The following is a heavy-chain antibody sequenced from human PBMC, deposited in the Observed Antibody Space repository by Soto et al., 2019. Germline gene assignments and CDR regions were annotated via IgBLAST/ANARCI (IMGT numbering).Heavy chain of an antibody. CDR1: GYTFTGYY. D-gene: IGHD5-18*01. J-gene: IGHJ5*02. CDR2: INAYNGDT. CDR3: ARGVGGYIYGNWFDP. Sequence: GASVKVSCKASGYTFTGYYIHWVRQAPGQGPEWMGWINAYNGDTNYAQKLQGRVTMTTDTSTSTAYMELSSLRSDDTAVYYCARGVGGYIYGNWFDPWGQGTLVTVSS. V-gene: IGHV1-18*04.